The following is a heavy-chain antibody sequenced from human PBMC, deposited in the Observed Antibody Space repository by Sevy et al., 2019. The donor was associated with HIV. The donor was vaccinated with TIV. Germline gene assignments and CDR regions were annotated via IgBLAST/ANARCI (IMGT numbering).Heavy chain of an antibody. CDR1: GFTVNSNY. Sequence: GGSLRLSCAASGFTVNSNYMNWVRHAPGKGLEVVSVIHSDDTTYHADTVEDRVTISRDKFKNTAYLHMSSLRAEDTAVYYCARGKIGYGYALNYWGQGTLVTVSS. CDR2: IHSDDTT. V-gene: IGHV3-66*01. J-gene: IGHJ4*02. CDR3: ARGKIGYGYALNY. D-gene: IGHD5-18*01.